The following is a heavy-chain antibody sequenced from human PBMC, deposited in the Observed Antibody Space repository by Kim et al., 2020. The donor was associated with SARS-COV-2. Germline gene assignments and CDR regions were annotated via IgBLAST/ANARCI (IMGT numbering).Heavy chain of an antibody. J-gene: IGHJ6*02. V-gene: IGHV3-30*02. CDR3: AKGPRVDYYYGMDV. Sequence: DSVKGRFTISRDNSKNTLYLQMNSLGAEDTAVYYCAKGPRVDYYYGMDVWGQGTTVTVSS.